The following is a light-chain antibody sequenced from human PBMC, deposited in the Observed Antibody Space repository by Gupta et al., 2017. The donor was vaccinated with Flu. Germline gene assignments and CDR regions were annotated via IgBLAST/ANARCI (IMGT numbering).Light chain of an antibody. CDR2: CAS. CDR1: QTILYRSNKKNY. J-gene: IGKJ4*01. V-gene: IGKV4-1*01. Sequence: VLAQSPDSLAVSLGERATIHCKSSQTILYRSNKKNYISWYQQKPRQTPRLLIYCASTRESGVPDRFSGSGSGTDFTLTISSLQAEDLGVYYCQQYYNNLRTFGGGTKVEIK. CDR3: QQYYNNLRT.